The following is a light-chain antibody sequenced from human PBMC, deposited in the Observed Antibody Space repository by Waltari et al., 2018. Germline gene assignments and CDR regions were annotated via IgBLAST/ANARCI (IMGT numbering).Light chain of an antibody. V-gene: IGKV1D-13*01. Sequence: AIQLTQSPSSLSASVGHRITITFRESQDIASALAWYVQKPGKAPQLLIYDASTLESGVPSRFSGSGSGTDFTLSISGLQPEDFATYYCQQFINYPLTFGPGTTVDIK. J-gene: IGKJ3*01. CDR3: QQFINYPLT. CDR1: QDIASA. CDR2: DAS.